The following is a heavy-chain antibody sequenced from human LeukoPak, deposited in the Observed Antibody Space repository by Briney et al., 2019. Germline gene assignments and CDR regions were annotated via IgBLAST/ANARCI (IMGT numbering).Heavy chain of an antibody. V-gene: IGHV1-2*02. CDR3: AAKPDSFVSFDY. Sequence: VASVKVSCKASGYTFTGYYMHWVRQAPGQGLEWMRWINPNSGGTNYAQKFQGRVTMTRDTSISTAYMELSRLRSEDTAVYYCAAKPDSFVSFDYWGQGTLVTVSS. D-gene: IGHD5-18*01. J-gene: IGHJ4*02. CDR1: GYTFTGYY. CDR2: INPNSGGT.